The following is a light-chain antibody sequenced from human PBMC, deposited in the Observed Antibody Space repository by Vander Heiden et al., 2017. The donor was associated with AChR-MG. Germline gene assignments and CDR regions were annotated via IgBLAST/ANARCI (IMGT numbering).Light chain of an antibody. CDR2: QDS. CDR1: KLGDKY. V-gene: IGLV3-1*01. J-gene: IGLJ2*01. Sequence: SYELTPPPSVSVSPGQTASITCSGDKLGDKYACWYQQKPGQAPVLVSYQDSKRPSGIPERFSGSNSGNKATLTISGTQAMDEADYDCQAWDSSTHVVFGGGTKLTVL. CDR3: QAWDSSTHVV.